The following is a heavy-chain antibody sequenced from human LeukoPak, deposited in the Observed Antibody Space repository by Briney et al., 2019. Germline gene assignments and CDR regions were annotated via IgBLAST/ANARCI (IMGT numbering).Heavy chain of an antibody. V-gene: IGHV3-66*01. D-gene: IGHD3-3*01. CDR3: AKSPPHYDSGDNYYEGYFDY. J-gene: IGHJ4*02. CDR1: GFSVSGNY. CDR2: IYRGGDT. Sequence: GGSLRLSCAASGFSVSGNYMSWVRQAPGKGLEWVAIIYRGGDTYYADSVKGRFSISRDNSKNTLFLQMNSLSAEDTAVYYCAKSPPHYDSGDNYYEGYFDYRGQGALVTVSS.